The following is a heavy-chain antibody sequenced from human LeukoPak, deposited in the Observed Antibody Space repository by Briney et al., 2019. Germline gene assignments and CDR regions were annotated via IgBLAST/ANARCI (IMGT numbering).Heavy chain of an antibody. J-gene: IGHJ4*02. CDR2: ISYDGSNK. CDR3: ARATYYYDSSVYGLDY. D-gene: IGHD3-22*01. V-gene: IGHV3-30*01. CDR1: GFTFSSYA. Sequence: GGSLSLSCAASGFTFSSYAMHWLRQAPGKGRKWVAVISYDGSNKYYADSVKGPFTISRDNSKNTLYLQMNSLRAEDTAVYYCARATYYYDSSVYGLDYWGQGTLVTVSS.